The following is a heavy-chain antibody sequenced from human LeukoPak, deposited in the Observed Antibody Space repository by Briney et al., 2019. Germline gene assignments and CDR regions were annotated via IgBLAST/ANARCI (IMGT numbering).Heavy chain of an antibody. Sequence: SETLSLTCTVSGGSISSHYWSWIRQPPGKGLEWIGYIYYSGSTNYNPSLKSRVTISVDTSKNQFSLKLSSVTAADTAVYYCASDSIFGKTLLDYWGQGTLVTVSS. J-gene: IGHJ4*02. CDR3: ASDSIFGKTLLDY. D-gene: IGHD3-3*01. V-gene: IGHV4-59*11. CDR1: GGSISSHY. CDR2: IYYSGST.